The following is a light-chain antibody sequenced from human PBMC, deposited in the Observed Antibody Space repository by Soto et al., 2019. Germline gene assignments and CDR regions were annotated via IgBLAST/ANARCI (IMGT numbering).Light chain of an antibody. CDR1: ESVDGY. V-gene: IGKV3-15*01. Sequence: EVVMTQSPGTLSVSLGESATLSFSASESVDGYLAWYQQKPGQAPRLLIYGASTRATGVTARFRGGGSGTEFTLTISSLQSEDSAVYYCQQYHKWPPITFGQGTRLEI. CDR2: GAS. J-gene: IGKJ5*01. CDR3: QQYHKWPPIT.